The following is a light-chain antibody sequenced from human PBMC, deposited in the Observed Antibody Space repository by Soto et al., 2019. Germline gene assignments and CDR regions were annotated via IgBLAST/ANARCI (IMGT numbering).Light chain of an antibody. CDR1: QSVSSY. V-gene: IGKV3-11*01. J-gene: IGKJ1*01. CDR3: QKRNKWLA. CDR2: ESS. Sequence: EIVFTQSPATLSLSPGERATLSCRASQSVSSYLAWYQQKPGQAPRLLIYESSKRATGIPARFSGSGFGTDYTLTISSLEPEDFAVYYCQKRNKWLAFGQGTKVDIK.